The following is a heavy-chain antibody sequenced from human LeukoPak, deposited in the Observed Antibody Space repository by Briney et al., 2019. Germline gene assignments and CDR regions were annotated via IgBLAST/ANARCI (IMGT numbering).Heavy chain of an antibody. J-gene: IGHJ1*01. V-gene: IGHV4-39*01. CDR2: ISYRGSI. CDR3: AKHVPSGQQWLAPLNS. Sequence: SETLSLTCTVSGGSISSRSYYWGWIRQPPEKGLEWIGSISYRGSIYYNPSLKSRVTISVDTSQNQFSLKLSSVTAADTAVYYCAKHVPSGQQWLAPLNSWGQGTLVTVSS. D-gene: IGHD6-19*01. CDR1: GGSISSRSYY.